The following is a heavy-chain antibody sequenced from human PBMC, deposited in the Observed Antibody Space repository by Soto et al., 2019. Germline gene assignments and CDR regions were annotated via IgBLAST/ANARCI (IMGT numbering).Heavy chain of an antibody. D-gene: IGHD1-26*01. CDR3: ASLSSGSHDY. CDR2: SGST. CDR1: GGSISSYY. J-gene: IGHJ4*02. V-gene: IGHV4-59*08. Sequence: QVQLQESGPGLVKPSETLSLTCTVSGGSISSYYWSWIRQPPGKGLEWIGYSGSTNYNPSLKSRVTISLDTSKNQFSLKLSSVTAAGTAVYYCASLSSGSHDYWGQGTLVTVSS.